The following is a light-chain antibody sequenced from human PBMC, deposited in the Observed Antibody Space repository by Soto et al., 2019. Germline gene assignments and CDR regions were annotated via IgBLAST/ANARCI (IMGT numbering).Light chain of an antibody. CDR3: QQTYRTPFT. CDR2: GAS. J-gene: IGKJ4*01. V-gene: IGKV1-39*01. Sequence: DIQMTQSPSSLSASVGDRVNITCRTGQTIGTFLNWYQQKVGKAPKIVIFGASNLQSAVPSRFSGSGSVTEFTLTVSSLEAEDFATYYCQQTYRTPFTVGGGPKVEIK. CDR1: QTIGTF.